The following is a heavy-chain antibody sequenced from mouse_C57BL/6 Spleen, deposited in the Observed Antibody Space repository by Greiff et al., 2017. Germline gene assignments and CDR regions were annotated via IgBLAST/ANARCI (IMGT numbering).Heavy chain of an antibody. J-gene: IGHJ3*01. CDR2: IDPPDSET. CDR1: GYTFTSYW. V-gene: IGHV1-52*01. CDR3: AREGDTWFAY. Sequence: QVHVKQPGAELVRPGSSVKLSCKASGYTFTSYWMHWVKQRPIQGLEWIGNIDPPDSETHYNQKFKDKATLTVDKSSSTAYMQLSSLTSEDSAVYYCAREGDTWFAYWGQGTLVTVSA.